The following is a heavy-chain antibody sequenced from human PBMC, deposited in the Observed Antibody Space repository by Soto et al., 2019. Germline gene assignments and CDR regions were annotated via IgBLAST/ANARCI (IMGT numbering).Heavy chain of an antibody. Sequence: QVQLQESGPGLVKPSETLSLTCTVSGGSISSYYWSWIRQPPGKGLEWIGYIYYSGSTNYNPSLKSRVTISVDTSKNQFSLKLSSVTAADTAVYYCARGRAVTHIYYYYYYMDVWGKGTTVTVSS. CDR3: ARGRAVTHIYYYYYYMDV. D-gene: IGHD4-17*01. CDR2: IYYSGST. V-gene: IGHV4-59*01. CDR1: GGSISSYY. J-gene: IGHJ6*03.